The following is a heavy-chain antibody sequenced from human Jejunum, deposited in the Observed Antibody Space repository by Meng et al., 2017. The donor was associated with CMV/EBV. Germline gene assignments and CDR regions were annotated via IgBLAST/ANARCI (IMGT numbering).Heavy chain of an antibody. CDR3: VREDIVVFDY. CDR1: GFTYSNVW. Sequence: SCAASGFTYSNVWRSWVRQSPGMGLEWVANIEQDGSATYYADSVKGRFTISKDNAKNSLYLQMDNLSADDTAVYYCVREDIVVFDYWGQGTLVTVSS. D-gene: IGHD2-15*01. V-gene: IGHV3-7*01. J-gene: IGHJ4*02. CDR2: IEQDGSAT.